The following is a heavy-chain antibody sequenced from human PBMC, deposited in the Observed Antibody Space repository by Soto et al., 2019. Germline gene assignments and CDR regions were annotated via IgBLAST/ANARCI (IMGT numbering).Heavy chain of an antibody. CDR1: GFTFSSYA. D-gene: IGHD2-2*01. CDR2: IGESGTPT. J-gene: IGHJ6*01. CDR3: ARYIPGVRYYGMDV. Sequence: EVQSLESGGGLVQPGGSLSLSCAASGFTFSSYAMKWVRQAPGKGLEWVSLIGESGTPTYYEDSVKGRVTISRDNYGNTLCLEMYSLRAEDTAVYYCARYIPGVRYYGMDVWGQGTTVTVSS. V-gene: IGHV3-23*01.